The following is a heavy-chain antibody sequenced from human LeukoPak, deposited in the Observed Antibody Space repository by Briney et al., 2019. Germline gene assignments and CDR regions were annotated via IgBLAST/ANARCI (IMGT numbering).Heavy chain of an antibody. D-gene: IGHD7-27*01. V-gene: IGHV1-8*01. CDR3: ARGPPNWGMVGY. CDR1: GYTFTSFD. J-gene: IGHJ4*02. CDR2: MKSNNGHT. Sequence: EAPVKVSCTASGYTFTSFDFNWVRQATGQGLEWMGWMKSNNGHTGYAQKFQGRVTMTRDTSISTAYMELSSLTFEDTAVYYCARGPPNWGMVGYWGQGTLVTVSS.